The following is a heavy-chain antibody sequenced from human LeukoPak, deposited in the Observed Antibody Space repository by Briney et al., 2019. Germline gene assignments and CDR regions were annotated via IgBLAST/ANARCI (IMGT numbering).Heavy chain of an antibody. Sequence: QLQLQESGPGLVKPSETLSLTCTVSGGSISSSSYYWGWIRQPPGKGLEWIGSIYYSGSTYYNPSLKSRVTISVDTSKNQFSLKLSSVTAADTAVYYCARRMVRGVIIHNWFDPWGQGTLVTVSS. J-gene: IGHJ5*02. CDR3: ARRMVRGVIIHNWFDP. V-gene: IGHV4-39*01. D-gene: IGHD3-10*01. CDR2: IYYSGST. CDR1: GGSISSSSYY.